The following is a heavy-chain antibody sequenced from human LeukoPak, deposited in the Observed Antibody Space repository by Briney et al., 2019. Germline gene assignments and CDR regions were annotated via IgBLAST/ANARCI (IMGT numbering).Heavy chain of an antibody. CDR1: GCTFSTYV. V-gene: IGHV3-64D*06. J-gene: IGHJ4*02. CDR2: ISSNGDNT. CDR3: VRGTGY. Sequence: PGGSLRLSCSVSGCTFSTYVIYWVRQAPGTGLEYVSAISSNGDNTYYADSVKGRFTTSRDNSKNTLYLQMSSLRADDTAVYYCVRGTGYWGQGTLVTVSS.